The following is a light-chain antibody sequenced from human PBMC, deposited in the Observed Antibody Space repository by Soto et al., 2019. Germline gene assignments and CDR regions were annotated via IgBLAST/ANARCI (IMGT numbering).Light chain of an antibody. Sequence: EIVLTQSPDTLSLSPGERATLSCRASQSVTSSNLAWYQQKPGQAPRLLIHAACIRATGIPDRITGRGSGTDFTLTISRLEPEDFAIYYCQQYETSPRTFGQGTQLEI. CDR2: AAC. CDR1: QSVTSSN. J-gene: IGKJ2*01. V-gene: IGKV3-20*01. CDR3: QQYETSPRT.